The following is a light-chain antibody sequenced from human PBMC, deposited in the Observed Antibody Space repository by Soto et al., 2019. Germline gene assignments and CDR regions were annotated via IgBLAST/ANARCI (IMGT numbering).Light chain of an antibody. CDR3: RSYTSSSTYV. CDR2: DVS. V-gene: IGLV2-14*01. Sequence: QSALTQPASGSGSPGQSITISCTGTSSDVGGYNYVSWYQQHPGKAPKLMIYDVSNRPSGVSNRFSGSKSGNTASLTISGLQAEDEADYYCRSYTSSSTYVFGTGTKVTVL. J-gene: IGLJ1*01. CDR1: SSDVGGYNY.